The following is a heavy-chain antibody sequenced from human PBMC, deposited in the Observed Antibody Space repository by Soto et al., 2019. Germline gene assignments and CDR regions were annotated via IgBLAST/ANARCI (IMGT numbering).Heavy chain of an antibody. Sequence: QVQLQESGPGLVKPSETLSLTCTVSGGSISDYFWSWIRQPPGKGLEWIGYIYYSGNTKYNPSLKRRVTISVDTPKNQFSLNLSSVTAADTAVYYCARRPSSSWYDDYWGQGTLVAVSS. CDR2: IYYSGNT. V-gene: IGHV4-59*08. CDR1: GGSISDYF. D-gene: IGHD6-13*01. CDR3: ARRPSSSWYDDY. J-gene: IGHJ4*02.